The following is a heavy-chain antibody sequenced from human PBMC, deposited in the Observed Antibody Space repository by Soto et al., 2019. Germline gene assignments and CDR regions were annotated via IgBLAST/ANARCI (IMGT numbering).Heavy chain of an antibody. J-gene: IGHJ4*02. V-gene: IGHV3-21*02. CDR2: ITGASGYI. CDR1: GFSFLSYG. D-gene: IGHD2-2*01. Sequence: EVQLVESGGGLVKSGGSLRLTCAASGFSFLSYGMSWVRQAPGKGPEWVAFITGASGYIWYADSVKGRFSVSRDNAKNSLYLEMNNLRADDAAVYYCARHGIHSTDLHYFDYWGQGALVAVST. CDR3: ARHGIHSTDLHYFDY.